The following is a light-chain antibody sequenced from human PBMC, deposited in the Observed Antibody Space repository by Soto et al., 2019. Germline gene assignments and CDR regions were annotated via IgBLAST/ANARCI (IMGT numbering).Light chain of an antibody. J-gene: IGKJ5*01. CDR1: RSVSSY. CDR2: DAS. V-gene: IGKV3-11*01. Sequence: EIVFTESPATLSFSPGESATLSCRATRSVSSYLAWYQQKNGQAPRLLIYDASSRPTDIPARFSGSLYGTDFNLTISSLETEDFALYYCQQRSNWPITFGQGTRLEIK. CDR3: QQRSNWPIT.